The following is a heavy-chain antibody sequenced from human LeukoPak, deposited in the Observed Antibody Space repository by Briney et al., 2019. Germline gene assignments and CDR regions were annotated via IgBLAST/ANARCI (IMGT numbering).Heavy chain of an antibody. D-gene: IGHD3-3*01. Sequence: SETLSLTCTVSGGSISSGGYYWSWIRQHPGKGLEWIGYIYYSGSTYYNPSLKSRVTISVDTSKNQFSLKLSSVTAADTAVYYCARGRDYDFWSGYYNYYYYMDVWGKGTTVTVSS. J-gene: IGHJ6*03. CDR2: IYYSGST. CDR1: GGSISSGGYY. V-gene: IGHV4-31*03. CDR3: ARGRDYDFWSGYYNYYYYMDV.